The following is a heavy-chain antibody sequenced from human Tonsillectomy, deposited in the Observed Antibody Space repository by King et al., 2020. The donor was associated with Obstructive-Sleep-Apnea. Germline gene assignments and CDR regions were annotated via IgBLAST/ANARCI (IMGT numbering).Heavy chain of an antibody. V-gene: IGHV3-30*18. CDR2: ISYDGRNK. Sequence: VQLVESGGGVVQPGRSLRLSCEASGFTFSTYGMHWVRQAPGKGLEWVAVISYDGRNKYYADSLKGRFTISRDNSKNTLYLQMNTLRAEDTAVYYCAKDVVIKVYYYGMDVWGQGTTVTVSS. J-gene: IGHJ6*02. CDR3: AKDVVIKVYYYGMDV. D-gene: IGHD2-21*01. CDR1: GFTFSTYG.